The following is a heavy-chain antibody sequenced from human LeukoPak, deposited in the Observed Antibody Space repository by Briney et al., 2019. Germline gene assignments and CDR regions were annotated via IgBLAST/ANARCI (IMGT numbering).Heavy chain of an antibody. J-gene: IGHJ4*02. CDR1: GYSISSGYY. Sequence: SETLSLTCAVSGYSISSGYYWGWIRQPPGKGLEWVGSIYHSGSTYYNPSLKSRVTISVDTSKNQFSLKLSSVTAADTAVYYCARQTYYDFWSGYPRVPYYFDYWGQGTLVTVSS. CDR2: IYHSGST. CDR3: ARQTYYDFWSGYPRVPYYFDY. V-gene: IGHV4-38-2*01. D-gene: IGHD3-3*01.